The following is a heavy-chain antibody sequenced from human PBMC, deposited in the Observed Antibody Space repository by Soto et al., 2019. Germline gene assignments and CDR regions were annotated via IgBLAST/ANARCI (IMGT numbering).Heavy chain of an antibody. CDR1: GYPFTSYY. J-gene: IGHJ6*02. D-gene: IGHD3-3*01. V-gene: IGHV1-46*01. CDR3: ARVNRFYDFWSGYYFGSMDV. Sequence: GXSVKLYCQTSGYPFTSYYIHWVRQAPGQGLEWMGIINPSGGSTSYARKFQGRVTMTRDTSTSTVYMELSSLRSEDTAVYYCARVNRFYDFWSGYYFGSMDVWGQGTTVTVSS. CDR2: INPSGGST.